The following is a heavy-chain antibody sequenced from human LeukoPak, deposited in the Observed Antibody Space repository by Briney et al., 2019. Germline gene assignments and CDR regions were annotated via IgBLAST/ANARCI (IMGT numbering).Heavy chain of an antibody. CDR1: GYTFTICA. D-gene: IGHD3-22*01. CDR2: IDTNTGNP. V-gene: IGHV7-4-1*02. CDR3: AAHLSDSSGYFSY. Sequence: ASVKVSCKASGYTFTICAMNWVRQAPGQGLEYMGWIDTNTGNPTYAQGFTGRFVFSLDTSVSTAYLQISSLKAEDTAVYYCAAHLSDSSGYFSYWGQGALVTVSS. J-gene: IGHJ4*02.